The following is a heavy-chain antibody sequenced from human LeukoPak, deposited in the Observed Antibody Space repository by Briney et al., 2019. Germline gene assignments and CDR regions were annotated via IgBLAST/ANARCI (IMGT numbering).Heavy chain of an antibody. CDR2: INHSGST. Sequence: SEALSLTCAVYGGSFSGYYWSWIRQPPGKGLEWIGEINHSGSTNYNPSLKSRVTISVDTSKNQFSLKLSSVTAADTAVYYCARLYSGSSQVDVWGKGTTVTVSS. V-gene: IGHV4-34*01. CDR1: GGSFSGYY. CDR3: ARLYSGSSQVDV. J-gene: IGHJ6*04. D-gene: IGHD1-26*01.